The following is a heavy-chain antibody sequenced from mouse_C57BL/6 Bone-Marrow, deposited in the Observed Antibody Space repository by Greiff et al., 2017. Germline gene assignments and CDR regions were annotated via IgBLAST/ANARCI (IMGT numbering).Heavy chain of an antibody. CDR3: ARNSLLITTVVPSFAY. Sequence: QVQLKESGPGLVQPSQSLSITCTVSGFSLTSYGVHWVRQSPGKGLEWLGVIWSGGSTDYNAAFISRLSISKDNSKSQVFFKMHSLQADDTAIYYCARNSLLITTVVPSFAYWGQGTLVTVSA. J-gene: IGHJ3*01. V-gene: IGHV2-2*01. CDR1: GFSLTSYG. D-gene: IGHD1-1*01. CDR2: IWSGGST.